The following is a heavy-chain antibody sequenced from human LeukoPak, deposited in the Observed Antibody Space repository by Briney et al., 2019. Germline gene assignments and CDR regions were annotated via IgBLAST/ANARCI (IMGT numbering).Heavy chain of an antibody. J-gene: IGHJ4*02. V-gene: IGHV4-4*07. D-gene: IGHD1-7*01. CDR3: ARNAGTGLMEIYYFDH. CDR2: FSVSGST. Sequence: SETLSLTCTVSGGSISSYSWSWIRHPAGKALEWIGRFSVSGSTSYNPSLNSRLNMSTDTSKNQFSLTLSSVTAADTAVYYCARNAGTGLMEIYYFDHWGQGTLVTVSS. CDR1: GGSISSYS.